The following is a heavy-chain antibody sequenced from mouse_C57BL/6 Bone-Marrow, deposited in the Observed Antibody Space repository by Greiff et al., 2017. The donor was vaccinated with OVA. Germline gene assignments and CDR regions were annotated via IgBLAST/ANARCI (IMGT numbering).Heavy chain of an antibody. D-gene: IGHD3-3*01. CDR1: GYTFTSYW. V-gene: IGHV1-50*01. CDR2: IDPSDSYT. Sequence: QVQLKESGAELVKPGASVKLSCKASGYTFTSYWMQWVKQRPGQGLEWIGEIDPSDSYTDYNQKFKGKATLTVDTSSSTAYMQLSSLTSEDSAVYYCARGGRRDYWGQGTTLTVSS. J-gene: IGHJ2*01. CDR3: ARGGRRDY.